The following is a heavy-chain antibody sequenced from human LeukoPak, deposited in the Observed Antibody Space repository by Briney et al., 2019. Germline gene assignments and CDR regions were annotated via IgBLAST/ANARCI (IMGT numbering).Heavy chain of an antibody. J-gene: IGHJ4*02. D-gene: IGHD5-12*01. CDR3: VKDSGYDDYYFDY. Sequence: GGSLRLSCAASGFTFSSYAMNWVRQAPGKGLEWVSGISGSGGGTYYADSVKGRFTISRDNSKNTLYLQMNSLRAEDTAVYYCVKDSGYDDYYFDYWGQGTLVTVSS. V-gene: IGHV3-23*01. CDR2: ISGSGGGT. CDR1: GFTFSSYA.